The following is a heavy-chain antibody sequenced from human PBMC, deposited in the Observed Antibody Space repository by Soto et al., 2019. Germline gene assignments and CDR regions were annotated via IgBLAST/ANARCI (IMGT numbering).Heavy chain of an antibody. CDR1: GGSISSYY. CDR2: IYYSGST. J-gene: IGHJ3*02. V-gene: IGHV4-59*06. Sequence: SETLSLTCTVSGGSISSYYWSWIRQHPGKGLEWIGYIYYSGSTYYNPSLKSRVTISVDTSKNQFSLKLSSVTAADTAVYYCARDRLLYYDILTGYYMPHNRVGAFDIWGQGTMVTVSS. D-gene: IGHD3-9*01. CDR3: ARDRLLYYDILTGYYMPHNRVGAFDI.